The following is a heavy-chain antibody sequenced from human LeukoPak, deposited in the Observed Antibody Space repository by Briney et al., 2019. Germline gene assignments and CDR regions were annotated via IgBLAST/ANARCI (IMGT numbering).Heavy chain of an antibody. V-gene: IGHV1-8*01. CDR1: GYTFNNYD. D-gene: IGHD5-24*01. Sequence: ASVKVSCKASGYTFNNYDINWVRQAPGQGLEWMGWMNPNSGNTGYGQKFQGRFTLTRETFISTAYMELSSLRSDDTAVYYCVRAMAPLDTFNYQYAMDVWGQGTMVTVSS. J-gene: IGHJ6*02. CDR3: VRAMAPLDTFNYQYAMDV. CDR2: MNPNSGNT.